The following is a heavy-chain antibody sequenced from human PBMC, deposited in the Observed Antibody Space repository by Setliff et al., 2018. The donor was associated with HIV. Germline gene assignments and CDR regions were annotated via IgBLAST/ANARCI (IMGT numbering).Heavy chain of an antibody. V-gene: IGHV4-59*08. CDR2: IYYTGIPT. J-gene: IGHJ4*02. D-gene: IGHD4-17*01. Sequence: SETLSLTCSVFGGSMNSHYWSWIRQPPGKGPEWIGLIYYTGIPTYYNPSLKSRVTISIDTSMNQFSLRLTSVTAADTAVYYCARQLTTLDYFDYWGQGTLVTVSS. CDR1: GGSMNSHY. CDR3: ARQLTTLDYFDY.